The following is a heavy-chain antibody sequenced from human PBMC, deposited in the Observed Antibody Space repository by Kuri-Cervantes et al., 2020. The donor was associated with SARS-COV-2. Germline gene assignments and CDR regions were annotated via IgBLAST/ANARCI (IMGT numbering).Heavy chain of an antibody. V-gene: IGHV4-59*11. J-gene: IGHJ6*03. CDR2: IYYSGST. CDR1: GGSISSHY. Sequence: GSLRLSCTVSGGSISSHYWGWIRQPPGKGLEWIGYIYYSGSTNYNPSLKSRVTISVDTSKNQFSLKLSSVTAADTAVYYCARRSFSYYYMDVWGKGTTVTVSS. CDR3: ARRSFSYYYMDV. D-gene: IGHD3-16*02.